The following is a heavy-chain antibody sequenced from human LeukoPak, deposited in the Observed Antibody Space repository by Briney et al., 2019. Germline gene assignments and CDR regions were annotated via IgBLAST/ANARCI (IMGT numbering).Heavy chain of an antibody. Sequence: GGSLRLSCAASGFTFSNYAMHWVRQAPGKGLEWVAVISYDGSNKYYADSVKGRFTISRDNAKNSLYLQMNSLRAEDTAVYYCARADYSSSSFDYWGQGTLVTVSS. V-gene: IGHV3-30*04. J-gene: IGHJ4*02. D-gene: IGHD6-6*01. CDR1: GFTFSNYA. CDR3: ARADYSSSSFDY. CDR2: ISYDGSNK.